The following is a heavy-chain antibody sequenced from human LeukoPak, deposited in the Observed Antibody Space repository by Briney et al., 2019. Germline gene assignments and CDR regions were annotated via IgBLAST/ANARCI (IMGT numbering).Heavy chain of an antibody. CDR1: GGSFSGYY. CDR3: ARGPYYDFWSGFPNYFDY. CDR2: INHSGST. Sequence: PSETLSLTCAVYGGSFSGYYWSWIRQPPGKGLEWIGEINHSGSTNYNPSLKSRVTISVDTSKNQFSLKLSSVTAADTAVYYCARGPYYDFWSGFPNYFDYWAREPWSPSPQ. V-gene: IGHV4-34*01. J-gene: IGHJ4*02. D-gene: IGHD3-3*01.